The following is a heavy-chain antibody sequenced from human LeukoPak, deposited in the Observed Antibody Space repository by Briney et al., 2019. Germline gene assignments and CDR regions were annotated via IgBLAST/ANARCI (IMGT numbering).Heavy chain of an antibody. CDR2: IYYSGST. CDR1: AGSISSGGYY. D-gene: IGHD6-6*01. CDR3: ARSRSSIAARGGSYYFDY. J-gene: IGHJ4*02. V-gene: IGHV4-31*03. Sequence: SETLSLTCTVSAGSISSGGYYWSWIRQHPGKGLEWIGYIYYSGSTYYNPSLKSRVTVSVDTSKNQFSLKLSSVTAADTAVYYCARSRSSIAARGGSYYFDYWGQGTLVTVSS.